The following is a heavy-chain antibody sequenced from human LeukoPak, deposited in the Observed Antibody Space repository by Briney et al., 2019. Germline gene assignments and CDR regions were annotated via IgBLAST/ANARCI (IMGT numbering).Heavy chain of an antibody. CDR3: AKAIITMVRGVTLAFDI. CDR1: GFTFDDYA. CDR2: ISWNSGSI. Sequence: GGSLRLSCAASGFTFDDYAMHWVRQAPGKGLEWVSGISWNSGSIGYADSVKGRFTISRDNAKNSLYLQMNSLRAEDTALYYCAKAIITMVRGVTLAFDIWGQGTMVTVSS. V-gene: IGHV3-9*01. J-gene: IGHJ3*02. D-gene: IGHD3-10*01.